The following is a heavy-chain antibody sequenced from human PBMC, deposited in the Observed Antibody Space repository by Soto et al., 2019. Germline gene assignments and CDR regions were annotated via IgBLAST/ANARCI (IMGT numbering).Heavy chain of an antibody. J-gene: IGHJ3*02. V-gene: IGHV3-13*01. CDR2: IGTAGDT. CDR3: ARGGYYYDSSGYYNRNDDAFDI. Sequence: GGSLRLSCAASGFTSSSYDMHWVRQATGKGLEWVSAIGTAGDTYYPGSVKGRFTISRENAKNSLYLQMNSLRAEDTAVYYCARGGYYYDSSGYYNRNDDAFDIWGQGTMVTVSS. D-gene: IGHD3-22*01. CDR1: GFTSSSYD.